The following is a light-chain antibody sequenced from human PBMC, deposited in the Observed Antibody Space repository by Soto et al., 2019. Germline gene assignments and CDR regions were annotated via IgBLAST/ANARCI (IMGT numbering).Light chain of an antibody. V-gene: IGLV2-23*01. Sequence: HSLLAKPASWSGSPGQSITISCTGTSSDVGSYNLVSWYQQHPGKAPKLMIYEGSKRPSGVSNRFSGSKSGNTASLTISGLQAEDEADYYCCSYAGSRTYVFGTGTKVNVL. J-gene: IGLJ1*01. CDR3: CSYAGSRTYV. CDR2: EGS. CDR1: SSDVGSYNL.